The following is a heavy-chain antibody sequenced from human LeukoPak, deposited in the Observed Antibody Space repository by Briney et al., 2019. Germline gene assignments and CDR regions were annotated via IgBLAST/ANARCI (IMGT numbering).Heavy chain of an antibody. CDR1: GYTFTGYY. Sequence: ASVKVSCKASGYTFTGYYMHCLRQAPGQAPEWMGWINLNSGGTNYAQKFQGRVTMTRDTSISTAYMELSRLRSDDTAVYYCARDRVTTNTPYFDYWGQGTLVTVSS. CDR3: ARDRVTTNTPYFDY. V-gene: IGHV1-2*02. J-gene: IGHJ4*02. D-gene: IGHD1-1*01. CDR2: INLNSGGT.